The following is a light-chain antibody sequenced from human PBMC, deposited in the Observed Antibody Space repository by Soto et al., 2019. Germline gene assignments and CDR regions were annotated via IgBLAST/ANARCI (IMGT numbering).Light chain of an antibody. CDR3: QQYNNWPPLT. CDR2: SAS. V-gene: IGKV3-15*01. J-gene: IGKJ4*01. Sequence: EAVMTQSPVTLSMSPGERATLSCRASQSVTTNLAWYQQKPGQAPRLLIYSASNRAAGIPDRFSGSGSGTEFTLTISSLQSEDFAVYYCQQYNNWPPLTFGGGTKVEIK. CDR1: QSVTTN.